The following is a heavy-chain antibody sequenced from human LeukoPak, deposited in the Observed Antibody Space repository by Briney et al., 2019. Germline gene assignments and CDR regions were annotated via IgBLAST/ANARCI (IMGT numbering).Heavy chain of an antibody. D-gene: IGHD2-15*01. Sequence: SETLSLTCTVSGGSISRYYWSWIRQPAGKGLEWIGRIYSSGSTNYNPSPRSRVTMSVDTSKNQFSLKLSSVTAADTAVYYCARISCSGGSCYLDYWGQGTLVTVSS. V-gene: IGHV4-4*07. CDR2: IYSSGST. CDR1: GGSISRYY. CDR3: ARISCSGGSCYLDY. J-gene: IGHJ4*02.